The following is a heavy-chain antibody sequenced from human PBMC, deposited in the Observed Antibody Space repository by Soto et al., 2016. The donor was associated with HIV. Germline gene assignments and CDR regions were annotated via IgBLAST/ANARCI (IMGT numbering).Heavy chain of an antibody. V-gene: IGHV1-46*03. D-gene: IGHD2-15*01. CDR3: ARGSPGSGGTNRYFQH. J-gene: IGHJ1*01. CDR1: GYTFTSYY. CDR2: INPSGGST. Sequence: QVQLVQSGAEVKKPGASVKVSCKASGYTFTSYYMHWVRQAPGQGLEWMGIINPSGGSTSYAQKFQGRVTMTRDTSTSTVYMELSSLRSEDTAVYYCARGSPGSGGTNRYFQHWGQGTLVTVSS.